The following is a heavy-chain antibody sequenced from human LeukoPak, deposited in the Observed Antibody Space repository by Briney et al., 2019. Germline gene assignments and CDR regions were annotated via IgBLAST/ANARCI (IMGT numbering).Heavy chain of an antibody. CDR3: ARAEPRGSVWYPY. J-gene: IGHJ4*02. Sequence: PSGTLSLTCAVSGGSINSNNWWSWVRQPPGKGLEWIGEIYHSGSTNYNPSLKSRVTISVDKSKKQFSLKLNSVTAADTAVYYCARAEPRGSVWYPYWGQGTLVTVSS. D-gene: IGHD6-13*01. V-gene: IGHV4-4*02. CDR1: GGSINSNNW. CDR2: IYHSGST.